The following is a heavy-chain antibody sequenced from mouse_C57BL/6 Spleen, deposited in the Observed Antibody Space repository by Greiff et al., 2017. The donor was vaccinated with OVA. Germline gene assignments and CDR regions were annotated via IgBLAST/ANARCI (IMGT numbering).Heavy chain of an antibody. CDR2: IDPEDGET. CDR1: GFNIKDYY. CDR3: ASCSNFWYFDV. J-gene: IGHJ1*03. D-gene: IGHD2-5*01. V-gene: IGHV14-2*01. Sequence: EVKLMESGAELVKPGASVKLSCTASGFNIKDYYMHWVKQRTEQGLEWIGRIDPEDGETKYAPKFQGKATITADTSSNTAYLQRSSLTSEDTAVYYCASCSNFWYFDVWGTGTTVTVSS.